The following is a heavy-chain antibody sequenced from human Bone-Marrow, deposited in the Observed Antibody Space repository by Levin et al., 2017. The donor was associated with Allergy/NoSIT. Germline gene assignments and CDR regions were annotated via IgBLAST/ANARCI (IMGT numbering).Heavy chain of an antibody. Sequence: PSETLSLTCAVSGVSFGPAYSQWSWVRQPPGRGPEWIGEIDYRGTTNYSPSLLSRATISLDKSKNQVSLRLNSVTAADTAVYYCVAAESIAVASPFSYYVDVWGEATTVSVSS. CDR1: GVSFGPAYSQ. CDR3: VAAESIAVASPFSYYVDV. J-gene: IGHJ6*04. D-gene: IGHD3-16*01. CDR2: IDYRGTT. V-gene: IGHV4-34*01.